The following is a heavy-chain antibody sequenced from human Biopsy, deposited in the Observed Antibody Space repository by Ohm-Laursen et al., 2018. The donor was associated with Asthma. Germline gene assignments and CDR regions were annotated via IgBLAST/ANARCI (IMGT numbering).Heavy chain of an antibody. D-gene: IGHD4-17*01. CDR3: ASDFPKDYVRCNFQF. CDR2: HDHEEGGT. J-gene: IGHJ4*02. CDR1: GYSLTDLS. Sequence: ASVKVSCKVSGYSLTDLSMHWVRQAPGQGLDRMGGHDHEEGGTVNARRFQGRVTMTEDTSTDTAYMELSSLSSDDTAVYYCASDFPKDYVRCNFQFWGQGTLVTVSS. V-gene: IGHV1-24*01.